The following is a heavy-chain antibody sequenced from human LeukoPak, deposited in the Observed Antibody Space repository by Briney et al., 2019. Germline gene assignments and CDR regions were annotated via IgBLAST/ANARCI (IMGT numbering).Heavy chain of an antibody. CDR1: GGSFSGYY. J-gene: IGHJ4*02. CDR3: AXXXXGDYRGPLRNEIDY. V-gene: IGHV4-34*01. Sequence: SETLSLTCAVYGGSFSGYYWSWIRQPPGKGLEWIGEINHSGSTNYNPSLKSRVTISVDTSKNQFSLKLSSVTAADTAVYYCAXXXXGDYRGPLRNEIDYWGQGTLVTVSS. D-gene: IGHD4-17*01. CDR2: INHSGST.